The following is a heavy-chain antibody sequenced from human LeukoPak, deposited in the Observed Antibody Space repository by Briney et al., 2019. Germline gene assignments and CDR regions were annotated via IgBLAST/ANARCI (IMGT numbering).Heavy chain of an antibody. CDR3: ASLPWLVRWIYY. J-gene: IGHJ4*02. D-gene: IGHD6-19*01. Sequence: PGGSLRLSCAASGFTFSSYSMNWVRQAPGKGLEWVSSISSSGSYIYYADSVKGRFTISRDNARNSLYLQMNNLRAEDTAVYFCASLPWLVRWIYYWGQGTLVTVSS. CDR1: GFTFSSYS. CDR2: ISSSGSYI. V-gene: IGHV3-21*01.